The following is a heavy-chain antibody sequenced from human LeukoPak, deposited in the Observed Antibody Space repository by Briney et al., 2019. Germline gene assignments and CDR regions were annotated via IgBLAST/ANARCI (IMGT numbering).Heavy chain of an antibody. CDR3: AREFKGPGIAPLTAVGPSY. Sequence: ASVKVSCKASGYTFTSYYMHWVRQAPGQGLEWMGIINPSGGSTSYAQKFQGRVTMTRDTSTSTVYMELTSLRSEDTAVYYCAREFKGPGIAPLTAVGPSYWGQGTLVTVSS. D-gene: IGHD6-13*01. V-gene: IGHV1-46*01. CDR2: INPSGGST. CDR1: GYTFTSYY. J-gene: IGHJ4*02.